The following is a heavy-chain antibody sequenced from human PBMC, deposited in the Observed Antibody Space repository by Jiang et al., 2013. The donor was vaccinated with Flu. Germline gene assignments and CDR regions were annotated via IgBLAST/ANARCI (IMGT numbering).Heavy chain of an antibody. J-gene: IGHJ5*02. CDR2: IYYSGST. D-gene: IGHD2-15*01. CDR3: ARVKVVVAATPEWFDP. CDR1: GGSISSYY. V-gene: IGHV4-59*01. Sequence: GSGLVKPSETLSLTCTVSGGSISSYYWSWIRQPPGKGLEWIGYIYYSGSTNYNPSLKSRVTISVDTSKNQFSLKLSSVTAADTAVYYCARVKVVVAATPEWFDPWGQGTLGHRLL.